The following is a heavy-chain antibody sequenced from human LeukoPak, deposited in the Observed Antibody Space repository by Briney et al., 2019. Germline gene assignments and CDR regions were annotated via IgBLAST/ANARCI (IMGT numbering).Heavy chain of an antibody. Sequence: GGSLRLSCAASGFPFSDDWMNWVRQAPGKGLEGVGRIKKKGDGGTTDYAAPVKGRFTISRDDSKNMVYLEMNNLKIEDTAVYYCTTVTMVRDYDYWGQGTLVTVSS. CDR2: IKKKGDGGTT. V-gene: IGHV3-15*01. D-gene: IGHD3-10*01. CDR3: TTVTMVRDYDY. CDR1: GFPFSDDW. J-gene: IGHJ4*02.